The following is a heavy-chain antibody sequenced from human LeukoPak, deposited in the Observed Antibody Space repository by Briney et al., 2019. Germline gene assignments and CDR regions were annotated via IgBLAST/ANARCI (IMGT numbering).Heavy chain of an antibody. CDR3: ARHVSVAVTNFFDY. CDR2: IYHSGTT. Sequence: SETLSLTCAVSGVAISRGGYAWNWIRQPPGKGLEWIAYIYHSGTTYYNPSLKSRATISVDTSKNQFSLRLSSVTAADTAVYYCARHVSVAVTNFFDYWGQGTLVTVSS. J-gene: IGHJ4*02. V-gene: IGHV4-30-2*05. D-gene: IGHD6-19*01. CDR1: GVAISRGGYA.